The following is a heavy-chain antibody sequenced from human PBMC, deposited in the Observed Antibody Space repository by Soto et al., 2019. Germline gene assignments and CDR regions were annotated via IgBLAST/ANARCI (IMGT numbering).Heavy chain of an antibody. CDR2: ISADISYT. CDR3: AKQNTGKRAFDI. CDR1: GFDFINNA. Sequence: EAQLLESGGGLVQPGGSLRLSCTASGFDFINNAMAWVRQAPGKGLEWVSTISADISYTYYADSVKGRFTISRDNSKNTVYRQMNRLGAYGTAGYYCAKQNTGKRAFDIWGPRDNGHRLF. V-gene: IGHV3-23*01. D-gene: IGHD1-1*01. J-gene: IGHJ3*02.